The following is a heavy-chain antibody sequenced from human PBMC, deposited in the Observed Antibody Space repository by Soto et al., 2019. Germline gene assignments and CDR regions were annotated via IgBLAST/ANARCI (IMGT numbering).Heavy chain of an antibody. Sequence: EGELLDSGGGLVQPGGSLRLSCAASGYTFSSYAMNWVRQAPGKGLEWVSVISGSGDSTYYADSVKGRFTISRDNSKNTLYLQMNSLRAEDTAVYYCARRGPGTYFDYWGQGTLVTVSS. CDR3: ARRGPGTYFDY. J-gene: IGHJ4*02. D-gene: IGHD6-13*01. CDR2: ISGSGDST. V-gene: IGHV3-23*01. CDR1: GYTFSSYA.